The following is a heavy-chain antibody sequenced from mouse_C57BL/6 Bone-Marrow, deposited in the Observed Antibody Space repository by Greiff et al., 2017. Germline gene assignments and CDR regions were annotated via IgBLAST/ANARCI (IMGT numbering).Heavy chain of an antibody. D-gene: IGHD1-1*01. V-gene: IGHV1-64*01. CDR1: GYTFTSYW. Sequence: QVQLQQSGAELVKPGASVKLSCKASGYTFTSYWMHWVKQRPGQGLEWIGMIHPTSGSTNSNEKFKSKATMHVDTYSSTAYMQLSSLTSADSAVYFCAREDYGSHYWGQGTTLTGSS. CDR3: AREDYGSHY. CDR2: IHPTSGST. J-gene: IGHJ2*01.